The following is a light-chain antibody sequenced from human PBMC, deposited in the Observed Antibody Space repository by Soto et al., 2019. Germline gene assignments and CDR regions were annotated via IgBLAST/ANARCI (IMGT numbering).Light chain of an antibody. CDR1: QGISSY. J-gene: IGKJ3*01. V-gene: IGKV1-9*01. CDR2: AAS. CDR3: QQLNSYPLT. Sequence: DIQMTQSPSSLSASVGDRVTITCRASQGISSYLAWYQQKPGKAPKLLIYAASTLQSGVPSRFSGSGSGTDFTLTISSLQPEVFATYYCQQLNSYPLTFGPGTKVDIK.